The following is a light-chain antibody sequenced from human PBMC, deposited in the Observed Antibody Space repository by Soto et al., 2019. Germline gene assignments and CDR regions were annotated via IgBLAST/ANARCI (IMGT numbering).Light chain of an antibody. J-gene: IGKJ1*01. Sequence: EIVLTQSPATLSLSPGQRATLSCRASQTVRSSYLAWYQQKPGQAPRLLIYDASDRATGIPARFSGSGSGTDFTLTISSLEPEDFAVYYCQQRSVWPWTFGQGTRW. CDR2: DAS. CDR3: QQRSVWPWT. CDR1: QTVRSSY. V-gene: IGKV3-11*01.